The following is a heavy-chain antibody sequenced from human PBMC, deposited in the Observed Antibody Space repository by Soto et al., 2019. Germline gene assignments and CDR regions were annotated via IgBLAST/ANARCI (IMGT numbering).Heavy chain of an antibody. CDR3: ARAVGYCSSTSCYSGPYNWFDP. CDR2: ISSSSSYI. J-gene: IGHJ5*02. CDR1: GFTFSSYS. Sequence: GGSLRLSCAASGFTFSSYSMNCVRQAPGKGLEWVSSISSSSSYIYYADSVKGRFTISRDNAKNSLYLQMNSLRAEDTAVYYCARAVGYCSSTSCYSGPYNWFDPWGQGTLVTVSS. V-gene: IGHV3-21*01. D-gene: IGHD2-2*02.